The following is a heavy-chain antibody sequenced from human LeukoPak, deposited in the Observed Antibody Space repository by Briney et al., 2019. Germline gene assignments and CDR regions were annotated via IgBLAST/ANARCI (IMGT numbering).Heavy chain of an antibody. Sequence: KPSETLSLTCTVSGYSISSGYYWSWIRQPPGKGLEWIGEINHSGSTNYNPSLKSRVTISVDTSKNQFSLKLSSVTAADTAVYYCARGFIAAYYMDVWGKGTTVTVSS. V-gene: IGHV4-38-2*02. CDR3: ARGFIAAYYMDV. CDR2: INHSGST. CDR1: GYSISSGYY. J-gene: IGHJ6*03. D-gene: IGHD6-25*01.